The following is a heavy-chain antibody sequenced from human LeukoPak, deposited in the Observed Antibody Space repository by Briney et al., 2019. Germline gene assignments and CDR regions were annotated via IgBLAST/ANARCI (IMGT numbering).Heavy chain of an antibody. Sequence: PSETLSLTCTVSGGSISSSSYYWGWIRQPPGKGLEWIGSIYYSGSTYYNPSLKSRVTISVDTSKNQFSLKLSSVTAADTAVYYCARRPRVSNEFDYWGQGTLVTVSS. CDR1: GGSISSSSYY. V-gene: IGHV4-39*01. D-gene: IGHD6-6*01. CDR3: ARRPRVSNEFDY. J-gene: IGHJ4*02. CDR2: IYYSGST.